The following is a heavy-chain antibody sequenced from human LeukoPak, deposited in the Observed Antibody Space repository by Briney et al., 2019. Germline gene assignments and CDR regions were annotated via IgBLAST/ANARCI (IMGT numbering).Heavy chain of an antibody. D-gene: IGHD4-17*01. V-gene: IGHV1-18*01. Sequence: ASVKVSCKASGYTFSSYGISWVRQAPGQGLEWMGWINVYDGNTNYAQKVQDRVTMTTDTSTSTAFMELRSLRSDDTAVYYCARRSMTTALSHFDYWGQGTLVTVSS. CDR2: INVYDGNT. CDR1: GYTFSSYG. J-gene: IGHJ4*02. CDR3: ARRSMTTALSHFDY.